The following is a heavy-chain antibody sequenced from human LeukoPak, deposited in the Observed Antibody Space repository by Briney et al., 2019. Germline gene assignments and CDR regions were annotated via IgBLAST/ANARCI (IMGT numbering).Heavy chain of an antibody. Sequence: PGGSLRLSCAASGFTFSSYEMNWVRQAPGKGLERVSYISSSSSTIYFPDSVKGRFTISRDNAKNSLYLQMNGLRDEDTAVYYCARDAGSGYFDYWGQGTLVTVSS. CDR2: ISSSSSTI. D-gene: IGHD6-19*01. CDR3: ARDAGSGYFDY. CDR1: GFTFSSYE. V-gene: IGHV3-48*03. J-gene: IGHJ4*02.